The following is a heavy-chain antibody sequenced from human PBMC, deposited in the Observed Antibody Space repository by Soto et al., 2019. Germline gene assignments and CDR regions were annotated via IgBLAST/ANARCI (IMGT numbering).Heavy chain of an antibody. CDR3: ARASLGYCSGGSCYSVPYFDY. V-gene: IGHV4-34*01. CDR2: TNHSGGT. Sequence: QVQLQQWGAGLLKPSETLSLTCAVYGGSFSGYYWGWIRQPPGKGLEWIGETNHSGGTNNNPSLKSRVTISVDTSKNQFSLKLSSVTAADTAVYYCARASLGYCSGGSCYSVPYFDYWGQGTLVTVSS. J-gene: IGHJ4*02. CDR1: GGSFSGYY. D-gene: IGHD2-15*01.